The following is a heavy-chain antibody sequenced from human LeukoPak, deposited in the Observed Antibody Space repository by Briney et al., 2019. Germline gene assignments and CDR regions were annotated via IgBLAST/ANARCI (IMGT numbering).Heavy chain of an antibody. J-gene: IGHJ3*02. D-gene: IGHD6-13*01. CDR1: GFTVTTTY. Sequence: GGSLRLSCAASGFTVTTTYITWVRQAPGKGLEWVSVLHTDGRTYYADSVKGRFTISRDNSKNVLYLHMNSLIAEDTAMYYCARVRERVGSSWYNAFDIWGQGTMVTVS. CDR2: LHTDGRT. CDR3: ARVRERVGSSWYNAFDI. V-gene: IGHV3-53*01.